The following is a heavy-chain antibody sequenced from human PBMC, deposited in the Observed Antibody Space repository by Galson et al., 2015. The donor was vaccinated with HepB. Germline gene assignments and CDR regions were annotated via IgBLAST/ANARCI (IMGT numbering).Heavy chain of an antibody. CDR1: GYTFTSYG. CDR2: ISAYNGNT. J-gene: IGHJ6*03. V-gene: IGHV1-18*01. Sequence: SVKVSCKASGYTFTSYGISWVRQAPGQGLEWMGWISAYNGNTNYAQKLQGRVTMTTDTSTSTAYMELRSLRSDDTAVYYCARVPTPVTTIVFYYYMDVWGKGTTVTVSS. CDR3: ARVPTPVTTIVFYYYMDV. D-gene: IGHD4-17*01.